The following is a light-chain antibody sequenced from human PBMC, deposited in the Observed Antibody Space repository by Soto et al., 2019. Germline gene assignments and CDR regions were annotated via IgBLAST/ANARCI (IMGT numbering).Light chain of an antibody. CDR2: AAS. J-gene: IGKJ1*01. Sequence: DIQMTQSPSSLSASVGDRVTITCRASQSISSYLNWYQQKPGKAPKLLIYAASSLQSGVPSRFSGSGSGTDFTLTICSLQPDDFATYYCQQSYSTPWTFGQGTKV. V-gene: IGKV1-39*01. CDR1: QSISSY. CDR3: QQSYSTPWT.